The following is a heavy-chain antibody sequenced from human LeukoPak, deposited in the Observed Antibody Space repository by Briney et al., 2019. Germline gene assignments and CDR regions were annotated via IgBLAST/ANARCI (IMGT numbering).Heavy chain of an antibody. V-gene: IGHV4-34*01. CDR3: ARRTVTTLWSP. D-gene: IGHD4-17*01. CDR2: INHSGST. Sequence: SETLSLTCAVYGGSFSGYYRSWIRQPPGKGLEWIGEINHSGSTNYNPSLKSRVTISVDTSKNQFSLKLSSVTAADTAVYYCARRTVTTLWSPWGQGTLVTVSS. J-gene: IGHJ5*02. CDR1: GGSFSGYY.